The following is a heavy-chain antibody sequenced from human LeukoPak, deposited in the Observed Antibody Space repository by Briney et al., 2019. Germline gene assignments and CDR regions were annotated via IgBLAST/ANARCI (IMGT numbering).Heavy chain of an antibody. CDR2: IGTAGDT. Sequence: PGGSLRLSCAASGFTFSSYDMHWVRQATGKGLEWVSAIGTAGDTYYPGSVKGRFTISRENAKNSLYLQMNSLSAGDTAVYYCARSTMVRVLDYWGQGTLVTVSS. J-gene: IGHJ4*02. V-gene: IGHV3-13*01. D-gene: IGHD3-10*01. CDR1: GFTFSSYD. CDR3: ARSTMVRVLDY.